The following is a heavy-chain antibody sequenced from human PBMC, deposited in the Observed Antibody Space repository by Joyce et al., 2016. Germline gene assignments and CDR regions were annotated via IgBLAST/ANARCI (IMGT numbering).Heavy chain of an antibody. CDR2: SRNRANSYST. Sequence: EVQLVESGGGLVQPGGSLRLSCEASGFTFNDHYMDWVRQDQGKGLEWVGRSRNRANSYSTQSAASVKGRFTISRDASKNSLYLEMNSLKIEDTAVYYCASSPGGKYYFYAMDVWGQGTTVIVSS. CDR1: GFTFNDHY. V-gene: IGHV3-72*01. J-gene: IGHJ6*02. CDR3: ASSPGGKYYFYAMDV.